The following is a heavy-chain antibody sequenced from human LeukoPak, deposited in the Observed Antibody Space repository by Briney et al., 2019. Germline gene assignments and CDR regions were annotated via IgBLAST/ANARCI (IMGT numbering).Heavy chain of an antibody. J-gene: IGHJ4*02. Sequence: GSLRLSCAASGFTLSSYAMSWVRQAPGQGLEWVSAISGSGGSTYYADSVKGRFTISRDNSKNTLYLQMNSLRAEDTAVYYCAKLTSGSGSSALFDYWGQGTLVTVSS. CDR2: ISGSGGST. CDR1: GFTLSSYA. V-gene: IGHV3-23*01. D-gene: IGHD3-10*01. CDR3: AKLTSGSGSSALFDY.